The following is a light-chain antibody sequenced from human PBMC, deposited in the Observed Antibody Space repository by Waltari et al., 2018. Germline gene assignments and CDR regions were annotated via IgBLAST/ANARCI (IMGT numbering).Light chain of an antibody. Sequence: ALTQPASVSGSPGQSITIPCTGTSSDVGNYKRVSWYQQHPGKAPKLMIYAVSKRPSGVSDRFSGSKSGDMASLTISGLQPEDEAEYFCSSYAGSSKGVFGGGTKVTVL. CDR1: SSDVGNYKR. J-gene: IGLJ2*01. CDR2: AVS. CDR3: SSYAGSSKGV. V-gene: IGLV2-23*02.